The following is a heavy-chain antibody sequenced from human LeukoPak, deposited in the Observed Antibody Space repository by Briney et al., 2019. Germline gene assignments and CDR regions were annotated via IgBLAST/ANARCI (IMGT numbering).Heavy chain of an antibody. J-gene: IGHJ4*02. CDR1: GFTSTSYG. V-gene: IGHV3-30*03. D-gene: IGHD5-18*01. Sequence: GGSLRLSCAASGFTSTSYGMHWVCQAPGKGLEWVALISSDGNNKYYADSVKGRFSISRDNSKNTLYLQMNGLRVEDTAVYYCARIGYSISWSGDYWGQGSLVTVSS. CDR3: ARIGYSISWSGDY. CDR2: ISSDGNNK.